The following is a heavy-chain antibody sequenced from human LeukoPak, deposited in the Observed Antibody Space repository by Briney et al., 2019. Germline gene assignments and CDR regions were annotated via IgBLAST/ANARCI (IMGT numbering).Heavy chain of an antibody. Sequence: ASVRVSCKASGYTFTGYHMHWVRQAPGQGLEWMGWINPNSGGTNYAQKFQGRVTMTRDTSISTAYMELSRLRSDDTAVYYCARDIPSRADIVVVPAATDYWGQGTLVTVSS. D-gene: IGHD2-2*01. CDR1: GYTFTGYH. J-gene: IGHJ4*02. CDR2: INPNSGGT. V-gene: IGHV1-2*02. CDR3: ARDIPSRADIVVVPAATDY.